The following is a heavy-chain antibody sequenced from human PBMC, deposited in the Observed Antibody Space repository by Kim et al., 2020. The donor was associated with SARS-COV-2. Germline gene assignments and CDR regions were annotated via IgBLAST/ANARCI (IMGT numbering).Heavy chain of an antibody. J-gene: IGHJ5*02. Sequence: SETLSLTCTVSGGSISSSSYYWVWIRQPPGKGLEWIGSIYCSGSAYYNPSLKSRVTISVDTSKNQFALKLSSVTAADTAVYYCARHSLRFLEWANWFDPWGQGTLVTVSS. CDR2: IYCSGSA. CDR3: ARHSLRFLEWANWFDP. D-gene: IGHD3-3*01. V-gene: IGHV4-39*01. CDR1: GGSISSSSYY.